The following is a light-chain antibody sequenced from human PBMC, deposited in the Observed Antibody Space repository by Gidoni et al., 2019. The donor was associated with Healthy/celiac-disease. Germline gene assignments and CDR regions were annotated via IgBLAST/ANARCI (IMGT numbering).Light chain of an antibody. CDR3: LQDYNYPRT. V-gene: IGKV1-6*01. CDR2: AAS. Sequence: AIQMTQSPSSLSASVGDRVTITCRASQGIRNDLGWYQQKPGKDPKLLIYAASSLQSGVPSRFSGSGSGTDFTLTISSLQPVDFATYYCLQDYNYPRTFGQGTKVEIK. CDR1: QGIRND. J-gene: IGKJ1*01.